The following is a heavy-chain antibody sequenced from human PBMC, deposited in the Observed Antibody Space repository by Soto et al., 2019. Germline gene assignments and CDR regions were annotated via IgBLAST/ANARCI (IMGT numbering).Heavy chain of an antibody. CDR2: INPSGGST. Sequence: ASVKVSCKASGYTFTSYYMHWVRQAPGQGLEWMGIINPSGGSTSYAQKFQGRVTMTRDTSTSTVYMELSSLRSEDTAVYYCARAGTVSPDYYYFYGMDVWGQGTTFPVS. CDR1: GYTFTSYY. CDR3: ARAGTVSPDYYYFYGMDV. D-gene: IGHD4-4*01. J-gene: IGHJ6*02. V-gene: IGHV1-46*01.